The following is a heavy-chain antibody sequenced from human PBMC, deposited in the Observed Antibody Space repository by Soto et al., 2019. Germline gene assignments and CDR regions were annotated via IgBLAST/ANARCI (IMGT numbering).Heavy chain of an antibody. CDR2: FYYSGST. Sequence: QVRLQESGPGLVKPSETLALTCTVSGGSISSYYWSWIRQPPGKGLEWIGYFYYSGSTNYNPSLKSRVTISVDTSKNQFSLKLRSVTAADTAVYYCARGGYLSIDYWGQGTVVTVSS. CDR3: ARGGYLSIDY. J-gene: IGHJ4*02. V-gene: IGHV4-59*01. D-gene: IGHD5-12*01. CDR1: GGSISSYY.